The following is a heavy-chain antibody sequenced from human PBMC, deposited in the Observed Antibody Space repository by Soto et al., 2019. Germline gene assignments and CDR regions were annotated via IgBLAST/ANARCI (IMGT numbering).Heavy chain of an antibody. V-gene: IGHV3-23*01. J-gene: IGHJ6*02. Sequence: GGSVRLSCAASGFTFIGYGMSWVRQAPGKGLEWVSAISGSGASTYYADSVKGRFTFSRDNSNKTLFLQMDSLRAEDTAIYYCARCTSPWYYYAMDVWGQGTTVNVSS. D-gene: IGHD2-2*01. CDR1: GFTFIGYG. CDR3: ARCTSPWYYYAMDV. CDR2: ISGSGAST.